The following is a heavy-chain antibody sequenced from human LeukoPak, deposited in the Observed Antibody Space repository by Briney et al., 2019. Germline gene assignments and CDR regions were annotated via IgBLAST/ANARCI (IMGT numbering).Heavy chain of an antibody. D-gene: IGHD3-10*01. Sequence: GGSLRLSCAASGFTFDDYGMSWVRQAPGKGLEWVANIKQDGSEKYYVDSVKGRFTISRDNAKNSLYLQMNSLRAEDTAVYYCARKGVLLFGDYGGFYYYYYMDVWGKGTTVTVSS. V-gene: IGHV3-7*01. CDR3: ARKGVLLFGDYGGFYYYYYMDV. J-gene: IGHJ6*03. CDR1: GFTFDDYG. CDR2: IKQDGSEK.